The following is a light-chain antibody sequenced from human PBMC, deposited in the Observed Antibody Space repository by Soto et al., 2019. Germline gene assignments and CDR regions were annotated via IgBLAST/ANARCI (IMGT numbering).Light chain of an antibody. CDR1: QGIRSA. V-gene: IGKV1-6*01. J-gene: IGKJ1*01. Sequence: AIQVTQSPSSLSASVGDRVTITCRTSQGIRSALGWYQQKPGKVPKLLIYAASTLQSGVPSRFSGSGSGRDFTLTISSLQSEDFATYYCQQGDIWPWTFGQGTKVDIK. CDR2: AAS. CDR3: QQGDIWPWT.